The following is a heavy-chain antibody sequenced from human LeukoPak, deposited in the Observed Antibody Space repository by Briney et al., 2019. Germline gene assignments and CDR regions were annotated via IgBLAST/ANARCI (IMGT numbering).Heavy chain of an antibody. J-gene: IGHJ3*02. CDR1: GGTFSSYA. CDR2: IIPILGIA. V-gene: IGHV1-69*04. D-gene: IGHD3-22*01. CDR3: ARDLSYDSSGYYYVARDDAFDI. Sequence: SVKVSCKASGGTFSSYAISWVRQAPGQGLEWMGRIIPILGIANYAQKFQGRVTITADKSTSTAYMELSSLRSEDTAVYYCARDLSYDSSGYYYVARDDAFDIWGQGTMVTVSS.